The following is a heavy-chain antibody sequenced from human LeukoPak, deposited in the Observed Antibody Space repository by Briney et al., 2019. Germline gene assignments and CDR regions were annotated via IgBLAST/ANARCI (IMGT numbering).Heavy chain of an antibody. CDR3: TQETDAFDI. Sequence: GRSLRLSCAASGFSFSSYAMHWVRQAPGKGLEWVAFISYDGSDKYYADSVKGRFTISRDNSKNTLYLQMNSLRAEDTAVYYCTQETDAFDIWGQGTMVTVSS. V-gene: IGHV3-30*18. CDR2: ISYDGSDK. CDR1: GFSFSSYA. J-gene: IGHJ3*02.